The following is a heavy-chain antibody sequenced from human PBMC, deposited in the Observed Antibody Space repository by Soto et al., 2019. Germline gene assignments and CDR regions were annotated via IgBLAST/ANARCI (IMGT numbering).Heavy chain of an antibody. J-gene: IGHJ6*02. Sequence: GGSLRLSCAASGFTFSSYSMNWVRQAPGKGLEWVSSISSSSGYIYYADSVKGRFTISRDNAKNSLYLQMNSLRAEDTAVYYCARDVLGSSWPSDYYYYYGMDVWGQGTTVTVS. CDR1: GFTFSSYS. V-gene: IGHV3-21*01. CDR3: ARDVLGSSWPSDYYYYYGMDV. CDR2: ISSSSGYI. D-gene: IGHD6-13*01.